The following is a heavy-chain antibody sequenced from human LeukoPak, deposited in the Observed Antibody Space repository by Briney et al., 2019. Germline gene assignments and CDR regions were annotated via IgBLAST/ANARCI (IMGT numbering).Heavy chain of an antibody. CDR2: ISPYNGNT. J-gene: IGHJ6*03. Sequence: ASVKVSCKASGYIFSTYGVSWVRQAPGQGLEWMGWISPYNGNTYFGQRLQDRLTMTTDTSTSTVYMELTSLRSEDTAVYYCARKPAAGSYYYYYMDVWGKGTTVTVSS. V-gene: IGHV1-18*01. D-gene: IGHD6-13*01. CDR3: ARKPAAGSYYYYYMDV. CDR1: GYIFSTYG.